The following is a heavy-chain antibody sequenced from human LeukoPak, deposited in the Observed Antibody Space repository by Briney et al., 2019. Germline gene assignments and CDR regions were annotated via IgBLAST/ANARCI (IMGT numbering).Heavy chain of an antibody. CDR1: GDSINSHY. Sequence: SETLSLTCSVSGDSINSHYWSWIRQPPEKGLEWIGRISYSGSTIYNPSLNSRVTISLDTPNNQFSLKLNSVTAADTAVYYCARPRGGSGGISGANWFRPWGQGTLVIVSS. D-gene: IGHD2-15*01. CDR3: ARPRGGSGGISGANWFRP. CDR2: ISYSGST. J-gene: IGHJ5*01. V-gene: IGHV4-59*08.